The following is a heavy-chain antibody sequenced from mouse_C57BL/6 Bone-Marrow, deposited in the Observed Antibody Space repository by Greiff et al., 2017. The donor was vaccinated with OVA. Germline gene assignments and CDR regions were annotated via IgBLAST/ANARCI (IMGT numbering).Heavy chain of an antibody. CDR1: GFTFSDYY. V-gene: IGHV5-12*01. Sequence: EVMLVESGGGLVQPGGSLKLSCAASGFTFSDYYMYWVRQTPEKRLEWVAYISNGGGSTYYPDTVKGRFTISRDNAKNTLYLQMSRLKSEDTAMYYCARQEGGYWYFDVWGTGTTVTVSS. CDR3: ARQEGGYWYFDV. J-gene: IGHJ1*03. CDR2: ISNGGGST.